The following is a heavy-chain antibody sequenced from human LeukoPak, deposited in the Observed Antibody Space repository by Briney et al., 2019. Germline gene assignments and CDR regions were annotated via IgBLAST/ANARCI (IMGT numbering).Heavy chain of an antibody. J-gene: IGHJ6*02. Sequence: GGSLRLSCVVSGFNSEDHAMHWVRQAPGKGLEWVSGIYWSSSGTGYADSVKGRFTVSRDSAKNSLYLQMNGLRPEDTALYYCVKDMNPGGADVWGQGTTVTVSS. V-gene: IGHV3-9*02. CDR2: IYWSSSGT. CDR1: GFNSEDHA. D-gene: IGHD3-10*01. CDR3: VKDMNPGGADV.